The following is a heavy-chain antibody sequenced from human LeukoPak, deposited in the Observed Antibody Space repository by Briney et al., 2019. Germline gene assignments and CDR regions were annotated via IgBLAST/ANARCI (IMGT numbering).Heavy chain of an antibody. D-gene: IGHD1-26*01. V-gene: IGHV4-39*01. CDR3: ARQRYSGSYSSY. J-gene: IGHJ4*02. CDR2: IYFSGST. Sequence: SETLSLTCTVSGGSISSSSYYWGWIRQPPGKGLEWIGSIYFSGSTYYNPSLKSRVTISVDTSKNQFSLKLSSVTAADTAVYYCARQRYSGSYSSYWGQGTLVTVSS. CDR1: GGSISSSSYY.